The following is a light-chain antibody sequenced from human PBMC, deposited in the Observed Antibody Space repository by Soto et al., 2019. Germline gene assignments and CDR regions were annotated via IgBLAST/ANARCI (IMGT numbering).Light chain of an antibody. Sequence: QSALTQSASASGSPGQSITFSCTGSSSDVGSSNLVSWYQQHPGKAPKLLIYEGTRRPSGVSNRFSGSKSGSTASLTISGLQAEDEADYYCCSYAGSSTFVFGTGTKVTVL. CDR1: SSDVGSSNL. CDR3: CSYAGSSTFV. J-gene: IGLJ1*01. V-gene: IGLV2-23*01. CDR2: EGT.